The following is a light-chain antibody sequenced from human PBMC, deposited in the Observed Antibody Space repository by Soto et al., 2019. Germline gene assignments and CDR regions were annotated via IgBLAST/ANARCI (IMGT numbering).Light chain of an antibody. CDR3: QQYDYWPRT. Sequence: VVMTHSPATLSVSPGESATLSCRASQSISSSKLAWYQQNPGQAPRLLLFGVSNRATGIPARFSGSGSGTEFSLTISSLQSEDFAVYYCQQYDYWPRTFGQGTKVDIK. V-gene: IGKV3-15*01. J-gene: IGKJ1*01. CDR1: QSISSS. CDR2: GVS.